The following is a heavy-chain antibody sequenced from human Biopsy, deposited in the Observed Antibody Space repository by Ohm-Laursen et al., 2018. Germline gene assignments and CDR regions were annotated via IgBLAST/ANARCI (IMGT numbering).Heavy chain of an antibody. Sequence: SLRLSCSASGFSFSSYGMHWVRQAPGKGLEWVAVISDDGRNKYYIDSVKGRFTISRDNSRDTLYLQMSSLRAEDTAVYYCAKDRYNYTPIGGFSMDVWGQGTTVTVSS. V-gene: IGHV3-30*18. D-gene: IGHD5-18*01. CDR2: ISDDGRNK. CDR3: AKDRYNYTPIGGFSMDV. J-gene: IGHJ6*02. CDR1: GFSFSSYG.